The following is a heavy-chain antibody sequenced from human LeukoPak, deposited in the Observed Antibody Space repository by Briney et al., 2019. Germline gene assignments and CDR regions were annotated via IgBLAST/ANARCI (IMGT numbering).Heavy chain of an antibody. CDR1: GFTFSSYS. D-gene: IGHD6-6*01. V-gene: IGHV3-23*01. CDR2: ISAGGGAT. CDR3: AKGLSIAARPDYFYSYAMDV. Sequence: SGGSLRLSCVASGFTFSSYSMSWVRQAPGKGLEWVSGISAGGGATYYANSVKGRLTISRDNSKNPLYLRVNSLRAEDTAIYYCAKGLSIAARPDYFYSYAMDVWGQGTTVSVSS. J-gene: IGHJ6*02.